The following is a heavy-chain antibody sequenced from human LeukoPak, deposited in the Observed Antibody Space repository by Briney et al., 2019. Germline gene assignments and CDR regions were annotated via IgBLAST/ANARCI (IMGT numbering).Heavy chain of an antibody. CDR1: GFTFSDYY. CDR3: ARDYYDSSGSWFDP. D-gene: IGHD3-22*01. J-gene: IGHJ5*02. Sequence: GSLRLSCAASGFTFSDYYMSWIRQAPGKGLEWVSYISSSGSTIYYADSVKGRFTISRDNAKNSLYLQMNSLRAEDTAVYYYARDYYDSSGSWFDPWGQGTLVTVSS. V-gene: IGHV3-11*01. CDR2: ISSSGSTI.